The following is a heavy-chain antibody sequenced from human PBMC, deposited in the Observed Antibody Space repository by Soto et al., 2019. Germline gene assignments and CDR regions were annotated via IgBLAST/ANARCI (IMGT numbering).Heavy chain of an antibody. Sequence: XESLKISWKCSGNSFTSYCIGLVLQMPGKGLEWMGIIYPGDSDTRYSPSFQGQVTISADKSISTAYLQWSSLKASDTAMYYCARQVEVYYYDSSGHLGNRNWFDPWGQGTLVTVSS. V-gene: IGHV5-51*01. CDR2: IYPGDSDT. CDR3: ARQVEVYYYDSSGHLGNRNWFDP. CDR1: GNSFTSYC. D-gene: IGHD3-22*01. J-gene: IGHJ5*02.